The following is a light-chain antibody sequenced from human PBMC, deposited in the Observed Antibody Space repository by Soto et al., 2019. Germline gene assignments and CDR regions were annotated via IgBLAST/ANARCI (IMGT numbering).Light chain of an antibody. J-gene: IGKJ5*01. Sequence: DIQMTQSPSSLSVSVGDRVTITCRASQSISSYLNWYQQKPGKAPKLLIYAASSLQSEVPSRFSGSGSGTDFTLTTSSLQPEDFATYYCQQSYSTLYTFGQGTRLEIK. V-gene: IGKV1-39*01. CDR3: QQSYSTLYT. CDR2: AAS. CDR1: QSISSY.